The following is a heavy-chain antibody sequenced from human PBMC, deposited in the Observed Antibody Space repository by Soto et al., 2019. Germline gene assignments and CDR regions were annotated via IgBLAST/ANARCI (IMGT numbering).Heavy chain of an antibody. CDR3: ARGLFRIAAIVRYYFDY. J-gene: IGHJ4*02. Sequence: SETLSLTCAVYGGSFSGYYWSWIRQPPGKGLEWIGEINHSGSTNYNPSLKSRVTISVDTSKNQFSLKLSSVTAADTAVYYCARGLFRIAAIVRYYFDYWGQGTLVTVSS. CDR1: GGSFSGYY. CDR2: INHSGST. V-gene: IGHV4-34*01. D-gene: IGHD6-13*01.